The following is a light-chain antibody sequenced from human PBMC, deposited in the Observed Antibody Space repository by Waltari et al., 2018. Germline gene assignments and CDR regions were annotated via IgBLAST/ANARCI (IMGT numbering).Light chain of an antibody. V-gene: IGLV2-11*01. CDR3: CSYAGSYNLV. CDR1: SRDVGGYNA. J-gene: IGLJ2*01. CDR2: DVT. Sequence: QSALTQPRSVSGSPGQSVTISCTGTSRDVGGYNAVSWYQQHPAKAPELMIYDVTKRPSGVPDRFSASKSGNTASLTISGLQAEDDADYYCCSYAGSYNLVFGGGTKLTVL.